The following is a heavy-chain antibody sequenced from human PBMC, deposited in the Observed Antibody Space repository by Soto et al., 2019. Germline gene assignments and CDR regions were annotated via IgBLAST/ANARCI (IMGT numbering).Heavy chain of an antibody. CDR2: IRSKANSYAT. D-gene: IGHD6-13*01. Sequence: HPGGSLRLSCAASGFTFSGSAMHWVRQASGKGLEWVGRIRSKANSYATAYAASVKGRFTISRDDSKNTAYLQMNSLKTEDTAVYYCTRMGHSTPIAAAPYYYYGMDVWGQGTTVTVSS. V-gene: IGHV3-73*01. CDR1: GFTFSGSA. CDR3: TRMGHSTPIAAAPYYYYGMDV. J-gene: IGHJ6*02.